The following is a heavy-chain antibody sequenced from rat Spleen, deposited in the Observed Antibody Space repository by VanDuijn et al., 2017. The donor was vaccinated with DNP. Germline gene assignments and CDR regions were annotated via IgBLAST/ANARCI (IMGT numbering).Heavy chain of an antibody. Sequence: EVQLVGSDGGLVQSGKSLKLSCVASGFTFSDYYMAWVRQAPTKGLEWVATISDEGSSTYYRDSVKGRFTMSRNNAKSTLYLQMDSLRSEDTATYYCARQDPLLLTLFTYWGQGTLVTVSS. D-gene: IGHD1-1*01. J-gene: IGHJ3*01. CDR3: ARQDPLLLTLFTY. CDR2: ISDEGSST. CDR1: GFTFSDYY. V-gene: IGHV5-29*01.